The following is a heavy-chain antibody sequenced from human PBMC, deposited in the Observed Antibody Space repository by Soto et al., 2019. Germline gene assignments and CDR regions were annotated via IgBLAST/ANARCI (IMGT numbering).Heavy chain of an antibody. Sequence: GGSLRLSCTASGFPFSNYAMSWVRQAPGGGLEWVSSMSGSSSTTYYADSVRGRFTISRDRSKNTLYLQMSSLRAEDTALYYCAKNQERELPRVIDFWGQGALVTVSS. J-gene: IGHJ4*02. CDR1: GFPFSNYA. D-gene: IGHD1-7*01. CDR3: AKNQERELPRVIDF. CDR2: MSGSSSTT. V-gene: IGHV3-23*01.